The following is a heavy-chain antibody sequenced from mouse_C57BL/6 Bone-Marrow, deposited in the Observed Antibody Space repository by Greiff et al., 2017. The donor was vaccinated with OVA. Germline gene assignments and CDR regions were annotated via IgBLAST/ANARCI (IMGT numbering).Heavy chain of an antibody. D-gene: IGHD2-1*01. CDR1: GYAFSSSW. Sequence: VQLQQSGPELVKPGASVKISCKASGYAFSSSWMNWVKQRPGKGLEWIGRIYPGDGDTNYNGKFKGKATLTADKSSSTAYMQLSSLTSEDSAVYFCAGNYYYFDDWGQGTTLTVSS. CDR2: IYPGDGDT. CDR3: AGNYYYFDD. V-gene: IGHV1-82*01. J-gene: IGHJ2*01.